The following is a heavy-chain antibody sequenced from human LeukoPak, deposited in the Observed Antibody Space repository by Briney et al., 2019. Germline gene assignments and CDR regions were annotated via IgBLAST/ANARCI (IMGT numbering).Heavy chain of an antibody. J-gene: IGHJ4*02. V-gene: IGHV1-2*02. CDR3: ARDNTVVTFDY. CDR2: INPNSGGT. D-gene: IGHD4-23*01. Sequence: ASVKVSCKASGYTFTGYYMHWVRQAPGQGLEWMGWINPNSGGTNYAQNFQGRVTMTRDTSISTAYMDLSSPTSDDTAVYYCARDNTVVTFDYWGQGTLVTVSS. CDR1: GYTFTGYY.